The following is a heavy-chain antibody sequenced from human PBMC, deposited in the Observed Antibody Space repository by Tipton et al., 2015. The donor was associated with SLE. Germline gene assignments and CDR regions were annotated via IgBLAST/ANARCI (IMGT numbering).Heavy chain of an antibody. J-gene: IGHJ6*03. CDR3: ARTLLDYYYYMDV. Sequence: QLVQSGPEVKKPGASVKVSCKASGYTFTGYYMHWVRQAPGQGLEWMGWINPNSGGTNYAQKFQGRVTMAIDTSTSTAYMELRSLTSDDTAVYYCARTLLDYYYYMDVWGKGTTVTVSS. CDR2: INPNSGGT. CDR1: GYTFTGYY. V-gene: IGHV1-2*02.